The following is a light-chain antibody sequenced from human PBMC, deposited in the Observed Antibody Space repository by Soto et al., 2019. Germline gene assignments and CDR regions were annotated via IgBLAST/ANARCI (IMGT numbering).Light chain of an antibody. Sequence: DIVMTQSPLSLPVTPGEPASISCRSSQSLLHSNGYNYLDWYLQKPGQSPQLLIYLGSNRASGVPARFSGSGSGTDFTLKISRVEAADVGVYYCMQALQTPWTFGQGTNVEIK. CDR1: QSLLHSNGYNY. CDR3: MQALQTPWT. CDR2: LGS. J-gene: IGKJ1*01. V-gene: IGKV2-28*01.